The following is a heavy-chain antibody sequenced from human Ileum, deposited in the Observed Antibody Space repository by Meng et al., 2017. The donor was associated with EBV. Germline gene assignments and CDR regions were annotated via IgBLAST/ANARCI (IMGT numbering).Heavy chain of an antibody. Sequence: QGQRQEPGPGLVKPSETLSLTCTVSGGSVSSAHSFWTWIRQPPGKGLEWIGYMSYSGSTNYSPPLESRVTISVDTSKNQFSLKLSSVTAADTAVYYCAGDPHSGSPHWGQGTLVTVSS. CDR3: AGDPHSGSPH. CDR1: GGSVSSAHSF. D-gene: IGHD1-26*01. J-gene: IGHJ4*02. V-gene: IGHV4-61*01. CDR2: MSYSGST.